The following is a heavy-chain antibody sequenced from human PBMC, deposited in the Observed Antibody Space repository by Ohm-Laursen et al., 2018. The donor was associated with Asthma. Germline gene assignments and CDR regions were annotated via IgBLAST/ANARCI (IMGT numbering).Heavy chain of an antibody. CDR1: GGTFSSYA. J-gene: IGHJ6*02. V-gene: IGHV1-69*01. Sequence: SSVKVSCKASGGTFSSYAISWVRQAPGQGLEWMGGIIPIFGTANYAQKFQGRVTITADESTSTAYMELSSLRSEDTAVYYCARDNDYGGNKGADYYYGMDVWGQGTTVTVSS. CDR3: ARDNDYGGNKGADYYYGMDV. CDR2: IIPIFGTA. D-gene: IGHD4-23*01.